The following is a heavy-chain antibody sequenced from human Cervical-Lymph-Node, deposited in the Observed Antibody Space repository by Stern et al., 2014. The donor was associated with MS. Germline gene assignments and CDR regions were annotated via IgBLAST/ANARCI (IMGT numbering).Heavy chain of an antibody. D-gene: IGHD3-3*01. V-gene: IGHV2-5*02. CDR2: IYWDDSK. J-gene: IGHJ4*02. Sequence: QITLKEYGPTLVKPTQTLTLTCTFSGFSLNTGGVGVGWIRQPPGKALEWLALIYWDDSKQYRPSLETRLTLTKDTSKNQVVLTMTDVDTVDTATYFCAHRPRVGVVTDYFDYWGQGALVTVSS. CDR3: AHRPRVGVVTDYFDY. CDR1: GFSLNTGGVG.